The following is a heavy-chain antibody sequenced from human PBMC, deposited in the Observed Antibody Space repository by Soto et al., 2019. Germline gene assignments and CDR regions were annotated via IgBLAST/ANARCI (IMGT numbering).Heavy chain of an antibody. CDR1: GFSFTSNH. CDR3: ARAPYSSTSFFFDY. Sequence: ASVKVSCKASGFSFTSNHMHWLRQAPGQGLEWMGVINPSLGRANYAQKFQDRVAMTWDTSTTTVYMELSGLRSDDTAVYYCARAPYSSTSFFFDYWGQGALVTVSS. D-gene: IGHD6-6*01. V-gene: IGHV1-46*01. CDR2: INPSLGRA. J-gene: IGHJ4*02.